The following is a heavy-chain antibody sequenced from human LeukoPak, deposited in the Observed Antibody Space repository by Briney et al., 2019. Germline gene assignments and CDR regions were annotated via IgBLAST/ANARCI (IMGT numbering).Heavy chain of an antibody. CDR2: IRYDGSNK. V-gene: IGHV3-30*02. CDR1: GFTFSSCG. J-gene: IGHJ4*02. D-gene: IGHD5-12*01. Sequence: PGGSLRLSCAASGFTFSSCGMHWVRQAPGKGLEWVAFIRYDGSNKYYADSVKGRFTISRDNSKNTLYLQMNSLRAEDTAVYYCAKALGYSGYDIPFDYWGQGTLVTVSS. CDR3: AKALGYSGYDIPFDY.